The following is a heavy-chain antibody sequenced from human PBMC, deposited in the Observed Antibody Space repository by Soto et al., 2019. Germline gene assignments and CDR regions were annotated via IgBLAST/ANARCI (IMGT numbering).Heavy chain of an antibody. J-gene: IGHJ5*02. Sequence: SETLSLTCTVSGGSISSYYWSWIRQPPGKGLEWIGYIYYSGSTNYNPSLKSRVTISVDTSKNQFSLKLSSVTAADTAVYYCAGITIFQYNLFDPWGQGTLVTVSS. D-gene: IGHD3-3*01. CDR3: AGITIFQYNLFDP. CDR1: GGSISSYY. V-gene: IGHV4-59*01. CDR2: IYYSGST.